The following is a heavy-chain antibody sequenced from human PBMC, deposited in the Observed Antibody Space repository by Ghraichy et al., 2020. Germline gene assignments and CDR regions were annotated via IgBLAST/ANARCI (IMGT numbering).Heavy chain of an antibody. J-gene: IGHJ4*02. CDR2: ISSSGSTI. CDR1: GFTFSSYE. V-gene: IGHV3-48*03. CDR3: ATMPHPGYSSGWYEVY. Sequence: GESLNISCAASGFTFSSYEMNWVRQAPGKGLEWVSYISSSGSTIYYADSVKGRFPISRDNAKNSLYLQMNSLRAEDTAVYYCATMPHPGYSSGWYEVYWGQGTLVTVSS. D-gene: IGHD6-19*01.